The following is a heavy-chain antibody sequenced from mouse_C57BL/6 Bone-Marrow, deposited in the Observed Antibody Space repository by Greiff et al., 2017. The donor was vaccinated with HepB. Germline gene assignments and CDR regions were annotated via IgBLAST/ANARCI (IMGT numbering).Heavy chain of an antibody. V-gene: IGHV5-15*01. CDR2: ISNLAYSI. Sequence: EVKVVESGGGLVQPGGSLKLSCAASGFTFSDYGMAWVRQAPRKGPEWVAFISNLAYSIYYADTVTGRFTISRENAKNTLYLEMSSLRSEDTAMYYCARLTTVVARDYYAMDYWGQGTSVTVSS. D-gene: IGHD1-1*01. CDR1: GFTFSDYG. J-gene: IGHJ4*01. CDR3: ARLTTVVARDYYAMDY.